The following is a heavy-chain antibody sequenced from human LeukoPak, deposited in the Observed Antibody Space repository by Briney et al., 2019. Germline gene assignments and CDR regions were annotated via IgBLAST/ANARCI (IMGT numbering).Heavy chain of an antibody. V-gene: IGHV3-23*01. CDR2: ITGSGDRT. D-gene: IGHD2-2*03. CDR1: GFTFTNHG. Sequence: GGSLRLSCAASGFTFTNHGMSWVRQALGKGLEWVSAITGSGDRTYYADSVKGRYTISRDNSKNTLYLQMNSLRAEDTALYYCAKDRMDPVNYWGQGTLVTVSS. CDR3: AKDRMDPVNY. J-gene: IGHJ4*02.